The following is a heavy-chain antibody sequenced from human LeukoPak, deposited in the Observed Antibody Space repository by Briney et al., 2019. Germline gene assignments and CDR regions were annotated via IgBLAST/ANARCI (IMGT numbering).Heavy chain of an antibody. J-gene: IGHJ5*02. Sequence: TSQTLSLTCTVSGGSISSGDYYWGSVRQHPGKGLEWIGYIYYSGTTYYNPSLKSRVTISVDTSKNQFSLKLSSVTAADTAVYYCARREIKVYKFDPWGQGTLVTVSS. CDR3: ARREIKVYKFDP. CDR2: IYYSGTT. D-gene: IGHD5-24*01. V-gene: IGHV4-31*03. CDR1: GGSISSGDYY.